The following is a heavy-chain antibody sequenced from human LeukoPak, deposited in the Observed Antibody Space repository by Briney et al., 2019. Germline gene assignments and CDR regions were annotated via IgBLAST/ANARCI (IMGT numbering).Heavy chain of an antibody. CDR1: GFTFSSYA. CDR2: ISGSGAST. CDR3: ARGDSSSWYKLWFDP. V-gene: IGHV3-23*01. D-gene: IGHD6-13*01. Sequence: PGGSLRLSCAASGFTFSSYAMSWVRQAPGKGLEWVSAISGSGASTYYADSVRGRFTISRDNSKNTLYLQMNSLRAGGTAVHYCARGDSSSWYKLWFDPWGQGTLVIVSS. J-gene: IGHJ5*02.